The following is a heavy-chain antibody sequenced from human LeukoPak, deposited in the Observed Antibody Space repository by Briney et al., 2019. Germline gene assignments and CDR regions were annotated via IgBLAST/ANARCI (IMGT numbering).Heavy chain of an antibody. CDR3: ASLLVRGYYFDY. CDR2: ISSSSYI. J-gene: IGHJ4*02. CDR1: GFTFSSYS. D-gene: IGHD3-10*01. V-gene: IGHV3-21*01. Sequence: PGGSLRLSCAASGFTFSSYSMNWVRQAPGKGLEWVSSISSSSYIYYADSVKGRFTISRDNAKNSLYLQMNSLRAEDTAVYYCASLLVRGYYFDYWGQGTLVTVSS.